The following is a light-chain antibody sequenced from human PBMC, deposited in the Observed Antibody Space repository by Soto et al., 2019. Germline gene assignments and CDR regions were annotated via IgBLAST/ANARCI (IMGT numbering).Light chain of an antibody. V-gene: IGKV1D-16*01. Sequence: DVQMTQSPSSLSASVGDRVTITCRASQDINSYLAWYQQKPGNAPKSLIYAASSLQTGVPSRFSGSESGTDFTLNINNLQHEDSSTYYCRQYNSYPRTFGGGTTVEIK. CDR1: QDINSY. J-gene: IGKJ4*01. CDR3: RQYNSYPRT. CDR2: AAS.